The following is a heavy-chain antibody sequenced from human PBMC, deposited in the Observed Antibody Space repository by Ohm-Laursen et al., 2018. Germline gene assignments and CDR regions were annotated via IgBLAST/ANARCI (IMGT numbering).Heavy chain of an antibody. CDR3: ARSGNSDHSPLGY. CDR1: GFTFNNYW. V-gene: IGHV3-74*01. CDR2: INSDASNT. Sequence: SLRLSCAASGFTFNNYWMHWVRQAPGKGLVWVSRINSDASNTNYADSVKGRFTISRDNAKNTLYLQMSSLRGDDTAIYYCARSGNSDHSPLGYWGQGTLVTVSS. D-gene: IGHD5-12*01. J-gene: IGHJ4*02.